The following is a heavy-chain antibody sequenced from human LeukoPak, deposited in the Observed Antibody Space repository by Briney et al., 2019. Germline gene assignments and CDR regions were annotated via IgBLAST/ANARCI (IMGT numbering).Heavy chain of an antibody. CDR2: IYFTGTT. D-gene: IGHD4/OR15-4a*01. V-gene: IGHV4-59*01. CDR1: GSSIGSYY. CDR3: AREDPQTRVPEGLDV. J-gene: IGHJ6*02. Sequence: SGTLSLTCAVSGSSIGSYYWSWLRQPPGRALEWIGYIYFTGTTNYNPSLKSRVTISVDTSRNQFSLSLTSVTAADTAVYYCAREDPQTRVPEGLDVWGQGTTVTVSS.